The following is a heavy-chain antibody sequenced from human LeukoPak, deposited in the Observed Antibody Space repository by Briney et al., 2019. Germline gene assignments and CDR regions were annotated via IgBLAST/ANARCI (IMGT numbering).Heavy chain of an antibody. J-gene: IGHJ4*02. V-gene: IGHV3-30*02. D-gene: IGHD2-15*01. Sequence: GGALRLSCAASGFTFSNYGMLWVRQAPGKGPEWVTFIRSDASDQYYADSVRGRFTVSRDNFKNTVFLQMNSLSAEDTAVYYCAKDLEVVGAIAALESWGPGTLVTVSS. CDR1: GFTFSNYG. CDR2: IRSDASDQ. CDR3: AKDLEVVGAIAALES.